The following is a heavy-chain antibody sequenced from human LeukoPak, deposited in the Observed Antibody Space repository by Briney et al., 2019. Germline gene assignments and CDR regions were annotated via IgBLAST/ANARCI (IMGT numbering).Heavy chain of an antibody. CDR2: IAYVDDST. CDR3: VRDGMAVAGTAPLDY. CDR1: GFTFSSYA. V-gene: IGHV3-23*01. D-gene: IGHD6-19*01. J-gene: IGHJ4*02. Sequence: PGGSLRLSCAASGFTFSSYAMSWVRQAPGKGLEWVSAIAYVDDSTYYADIVKGRFTISRDNSKNTLYLQMSSLTPEDAAVYYCVRDGMAVAGTAPLDYWGQGTLVTVSS.